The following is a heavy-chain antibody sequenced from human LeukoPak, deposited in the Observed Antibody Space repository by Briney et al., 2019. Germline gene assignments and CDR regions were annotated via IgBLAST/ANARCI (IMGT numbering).Heavy chain of an antibody. CDR2: IYYSGST. CDR1: GGSISSYY. CDR3: AREGAGLNC. V-gene: IGHV4-59*12. Sequence: SETLSLTCTVSGGSISSYYWSWIRQPPGKGLEWIGYIYYSGSTNYNPSLKSRVTISVDTSKNQFSLKLSSVTLEDTAVYYCAREGAGLNCWGQGTLVTVSS. J-gene: IGHJ4*02. D-gene: IGHD3-16*01.